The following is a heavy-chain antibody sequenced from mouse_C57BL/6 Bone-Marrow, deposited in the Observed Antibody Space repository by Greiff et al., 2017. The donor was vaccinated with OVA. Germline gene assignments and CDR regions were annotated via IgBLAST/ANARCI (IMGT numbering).Heavy chain of an antibody. J-gene: IGHJ3*01. CDR1: GYTFTSYW. CDR3: ASWGWLLRAWFAY. V-gene: IGHV1-72*01. CDR2: IDPNSGGT. D-gene: IGHD2-3*01. Sequence: QVQLQQPGAELVRPGTSVKLSCKASGYTFTSYWMHWVKQRPGRGLEWIGRIDPNSGGTKYNEKFKSKATLTVDKPSSTAYMQLSSLTSEDSAVYYCASWGWLLRAWFAYWGQGTLVTVSA.